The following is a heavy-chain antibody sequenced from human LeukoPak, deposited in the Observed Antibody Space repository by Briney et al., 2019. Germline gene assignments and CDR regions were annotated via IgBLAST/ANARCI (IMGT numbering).Heavy chain of an antibody. Sequence: ASVKVSCKASGYRFTDYYMHWVRQAPGQGLEWMGWINPINGDTIYAQKFRGRVTVTRDTSITTAYMGLSRLRSDDTAVYYCASGDHRGGDYSSGNWGQGTLVTVSS. V-gene: IGHV1-2*02. J-gene: IGHJ4*02. CDR3: ASGDHRGGDYSSGN. CDR1: GYRFTDYY. D-gene: IGHD4-17*01. CDR2: INPINGDT.